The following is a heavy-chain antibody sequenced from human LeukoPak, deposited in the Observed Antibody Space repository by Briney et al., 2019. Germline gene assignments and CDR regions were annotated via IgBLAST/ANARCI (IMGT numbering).Heavy chain of an antibody. Sequence: ASVKVSCKASGYTFTSYDINWVRQAPGQGLEWMGWINPNSGGTNYAQKFQGRVTMTRDTSISTAYMELSRLRSDDTAVYYCARVVDYDILTGAPFDYWGQGTLVTVSS. CDR3: ARVVDYDILTGAPFDY. CDR1: GYTFTSYD. D-gene: IGHD3-9*01. CDR2: INPNSGGT. V-gene: IGHV1-2*02. J-gene: IGHJ4*02.